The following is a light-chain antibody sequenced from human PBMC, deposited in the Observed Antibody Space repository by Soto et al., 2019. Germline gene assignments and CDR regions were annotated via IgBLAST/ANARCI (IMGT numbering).Light chain of an antibody. CDR3: QKRSNWPQT. V-gene: IGKV3-11*01. CDR2: GAS. Sequence: EIVLTQSPDTLSLSPVARATLSCRASQSISTTFARYQQKPGQAPRLLIYGASSRATGIPDRFSGTGSGTDFSLNINSQEPEDYAVYYCQKRSNWPQTFGQGPKVDLK. J-gene: IGKJ1*01. CDR1: QSISTT.